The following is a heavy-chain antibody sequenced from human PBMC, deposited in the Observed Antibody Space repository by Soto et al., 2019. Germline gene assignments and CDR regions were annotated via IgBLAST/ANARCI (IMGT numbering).Heavy chain of an antibody. Sequence: QVHLVQSGAEVKKPGSSVKVSCKASGGTFNTYNINWVRQAPGEGLEWMGGILPIFGTTNYAQRFQGRVTITADDSTSTAYMELSSLRSEDTAVYYCARDETGDSYYYYYGVDVWGQGPTVTVPS. J-gene: IGHJ6*02. CDR2: ILPIFGTT. D-gene: IGHD7-27*01. CDR1: GGTFNTYN. CDR3: ARDETGDSYYYYYGVDV. V-gene: IGHV1-69*01.